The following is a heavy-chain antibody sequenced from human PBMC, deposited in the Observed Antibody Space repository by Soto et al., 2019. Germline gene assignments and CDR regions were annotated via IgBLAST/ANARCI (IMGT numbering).Heavy chain of an antibody. CDR2: ITQGGSA. V-gene: IGHV4-34*01. CDR1: GGAFSGYY. CDR3: ARGQFYPSLGYFDS. Sequence: QVQLQQWVAGLLKPSETLSLSCAVYGGAFSGYYWTWIRQPPGKGLEWIGEITQGGSADYNPSLKSRVTISVDTSKNQFSLKMSSVTAADTAVYYCARGQFYPSLGYFDSWGQGTLVTVSS. J-gene: IGHJ4*02. D-gene: IGHD3-16*01.